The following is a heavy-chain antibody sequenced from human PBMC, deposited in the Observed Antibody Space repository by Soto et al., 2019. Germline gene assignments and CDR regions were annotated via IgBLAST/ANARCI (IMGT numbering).Heavy chain of an antibody. Sequence: QVQLVESGGGVVQPGRSLRLSCAASGFSFTNYGMHWVRQAPGKGLEWVAVIWYDGSNKYYADSVKGRFAISKDNSQNTLYLQMNTLRPEETAVYYCTRDPYGGSRYSFASWGQGTLVTVSS. J-gene: IGHJ4*02. CDR2: IWYDGSNK. CDR1: GFSFTNYG. CDR3: TRDPYGGSRYSFAS. V-gene: IGHV3-33*01. D-gene: IGHD1-26*01.